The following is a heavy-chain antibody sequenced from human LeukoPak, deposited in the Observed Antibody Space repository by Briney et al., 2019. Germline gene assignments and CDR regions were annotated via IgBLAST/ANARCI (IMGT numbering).Heavy chain of an antibody. CDR3: ARVADYGSGSHLFDY. D-gene: IGHD3-10*01. J-gene: IGHJ4*02. Sequence: ASVKVGCKASGYTFLNYDFTWVRQTPGQGLEWMGWISAHNYNTKYAQRFQGRVTMTADTSTTTAYMELRSLRSDDTAVYYCARVADYGSGSHLFDYWGERPLVAVSS. V-gene: IGHV1-18*01. CDR2: ISAHNYNT. CDR1: GYTFLNYD.